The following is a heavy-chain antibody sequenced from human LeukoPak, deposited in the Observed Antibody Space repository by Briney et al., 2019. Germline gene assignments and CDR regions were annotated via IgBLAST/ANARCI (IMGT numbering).Heavy chain of an antibody. CDR3: ARDVTMVRGVIITHNWFDP. D-gene: IGHD3-10*01. V-gene: IGHV4-59*01. CDR1: GGSISSYY. CDR2: IYYSGST. J-gene: IGHJ5*02. Sequence: PSETLSLTCTVSGGSISSYYWSWIRQPPGKGLEWIGYIYYSGSTNYNPSLKSRVTISVDTSKNQFSLKLSSVTAADTAVYYCARDVTMVRGVIITHNWFDPWGQGTLVTVSS.